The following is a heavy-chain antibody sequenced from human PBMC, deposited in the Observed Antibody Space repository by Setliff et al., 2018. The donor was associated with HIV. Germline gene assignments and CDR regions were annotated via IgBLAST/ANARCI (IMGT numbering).Heavy chain of an antibody. Sequence: PGESLKISCKGSGYSFTSYWIGWVRQMPGKGLEWMGNIYPGDSDTRYSPSVQGQVTISADKSSSTAYLQWSSLKASDTAMYYCARHEDAAVAGNLHAFDIWGQGTMVTVSS. CDR1: GYSFTSYW. V-gene: IGHV5-51*01. CDR3: ARHEDAAVAGNLHAFDI. D-gene: IGHD6-19*01. CDR2: IYPGDSDT. J-gene: IGHJ3*02.